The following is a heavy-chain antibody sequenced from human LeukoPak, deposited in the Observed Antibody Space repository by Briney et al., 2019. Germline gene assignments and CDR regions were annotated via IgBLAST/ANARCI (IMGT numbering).Heavy chain of an antibody. CDR2: ISYDGSNK. V-gene: IGHV3-30-3*01. CDR3: ARGGESFF. J-gene: IGHJ4*02. D-gene: IGHD7-27*01. CDR1: GFTFSSYA. Sequence: GGSLRLSCAASGFTFSSYAMHWVRQAPGKGLEWVAVISYDGSNKYYADSVKGRFTISRDNPKNTLYLQMNSLRAEDTAVYYCARGGESFFWGQGTLVTVSS.